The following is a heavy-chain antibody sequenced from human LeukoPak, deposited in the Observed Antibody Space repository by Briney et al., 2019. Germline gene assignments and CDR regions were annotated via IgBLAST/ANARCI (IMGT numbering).Heavy chain of an antibody. CDR3: ASRYYDILTGYYHAEDY. J-gene: IGHJ4*02. CDR2: IIPIFGTA. D-gene: IGHD3-9*01. V-gene: IGHV1-69*05. CDR1: GGTFSSYA. Sequence: GASVKVSCKASGGTFSSYAISWGHRAPGQGLEWRGGIIPIFGTANYAQKFQGRVTITTDESTSTAYMELSSLRSEDTAVYYCASRYYDILTGYYHAEDYWGQGTLVTVSS.